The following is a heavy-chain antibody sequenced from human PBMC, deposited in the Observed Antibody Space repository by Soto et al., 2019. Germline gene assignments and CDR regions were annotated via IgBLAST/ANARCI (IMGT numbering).Heavy chain of an antibody. D-gene: IGHD1-1*01. Sequence: EVQLLESGGGLVQPGGSLRLSCAASGFTFSSYAMSWVRQAPGKGLEWVSAISGSGGSTYYADSVKGRFTISRDNSKNTLYLQMNSLRAEDTAVYYCANRGVGGSDEYDAFDIWGQGTMVTVSS. CDR2: ISGSGGST. J-gene: IGHJ3*02. CDR3: ANRGVGGSDEYDAFDI. V-gene: IGHV3-23*01. CDR1: GFTFSSYA.